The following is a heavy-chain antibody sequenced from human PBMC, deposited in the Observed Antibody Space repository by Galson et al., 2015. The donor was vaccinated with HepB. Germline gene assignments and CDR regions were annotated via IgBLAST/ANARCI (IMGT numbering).Heavy chain of an antibody. Sequence: LRLSCAASGFTFSGSAMHWVRQASGKGLEWVGRIRSKANSYATAYAASVKGRFTISRDDSKNTAYLQMNSLETEDTAVYYCTRRQPFDAFDILGQGTMVTLAS. CDR3: TRRQPFDAFDI. CDR2: IRSKANSYAT. D-gene: IGHD1-14*01. V-gene: IGHV3-73*01. CDR1: GFTFSGSA. J-gene: IGHJ3*02.